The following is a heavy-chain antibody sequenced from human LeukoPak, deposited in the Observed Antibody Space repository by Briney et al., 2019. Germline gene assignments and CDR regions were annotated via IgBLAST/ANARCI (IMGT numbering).Heavy chain of an antibody. D-gene: IGHD3-10*01. V-gene: IGHV5-51*01. Sequence: GESLKISCKASGYTFTSYWIGWVRQMPGKGLEWMGIIYPGDSDTRYSPSFQGQVTISADKSISTAYLQWSSLKASDTAMYYCARRSMVRGVITVYDYYGMDVWGQGTTVTVAS. CDR2: IYPGDSDT. J-gene: IGHJ6*02. CDR1: GYTFTSYW. CDR3: ARRSMVRGVITVYDYYGMDV.